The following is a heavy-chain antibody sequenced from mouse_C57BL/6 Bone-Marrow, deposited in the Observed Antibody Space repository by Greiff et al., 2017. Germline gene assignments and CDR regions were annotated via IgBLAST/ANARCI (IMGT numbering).Heavy chain of an antibody. Sequence: QVQLKQPVAELVRPGSSVKLSCKASGYNFPSYWMHWVKQRPIQGLEWIGNIDPSDSDTNYNQKFKDKATLTVDKSSSTAYFQLSSLTSEDFAFYYCARSDYWGQGTTLTVSS. J-gene: IGHJ2*01. CDR1: GYNFPSYW. V-gene: IGHV1-52*01. CDR2: IDPSDSDT. CDR3: ARSDY.